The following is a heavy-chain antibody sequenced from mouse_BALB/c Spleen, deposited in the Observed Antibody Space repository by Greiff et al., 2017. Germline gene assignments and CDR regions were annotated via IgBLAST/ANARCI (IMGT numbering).Heavy chain of an antibody. V-gene: IGHV1S81*02. CDR2: INPSNGRT. Sequence: QVQLQQPGAELVKPGASVKLSCKASGYTFTSYWMHWVKQRPGRGLEWIGEINPSNGRTNYNEKFKSKATLTVDKSSSTAYMQLSSLTSADSAVYYCAGYYYDVGYYAMDYWGQGTSVTVSS. CDR3: AGYYYDVGYYAMDY. J-gene: IGHJ4*01. CDR1: GYTFTSYW. D-gene: IGHD2-4*01.